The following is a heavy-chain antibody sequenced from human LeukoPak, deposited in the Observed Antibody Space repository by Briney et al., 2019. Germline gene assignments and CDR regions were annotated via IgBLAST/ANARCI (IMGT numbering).Heavy chain of an antibody. CDR1: GYTFKTYG. CDR3: ARGPHERSGYPDD. V-gene: IGHV1-18*01. D-gene: IGHD3-22*01. Sequence: ASVKVSCKPYGYTFKTYGITWVRQAPGQGLEWMGWISSYNGNTNYAQKFQGRVTMTTDTSTSTAYMELRSLRSDDTAVYYCARGPHERSGYPDDWGQGTLVTVSS. J-gene: IGHJ4*02. CDR2: ISSYNGNT.